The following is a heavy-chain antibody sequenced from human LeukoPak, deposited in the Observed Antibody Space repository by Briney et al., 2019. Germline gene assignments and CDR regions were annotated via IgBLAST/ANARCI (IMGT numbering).Heavy chain of an antibody. CDR2: INPNSGGT. J-gene: IGHJ6*02. CDR3: ARDPREVYYGMDV. Sequence: ASVKVSRKASGYTFTGYYMHWVRQAPGQGLEWMGWINPNSGGTNYAQKFQGRVTMTRDTSISTAYMELSRLRSDDTAVYYCARDPREVYYGMDVWGQGTTVTVSS. V-gene: IGHV1-2*02. CDR1: GYTFTGYY.